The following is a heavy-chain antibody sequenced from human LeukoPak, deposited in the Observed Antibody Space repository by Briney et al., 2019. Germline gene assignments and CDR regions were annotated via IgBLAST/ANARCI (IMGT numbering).Heavy chain of an antibody. V-gene: IGHV1-18*01. D-gene: IGHD3-22*01. CDR3: AGRLTDSSGYYPYYYYGMDV. CDR1: GYTFTNYG. CDR2: ISAYNGNT. J-gene: IGHJ6*02. Sequence: ASVKVSCKASGYTFTNYGINWVRQAPGQGLEWMGWISAYNGNTNYEQKLQGRVTMTIDTSTNTAYMELRSLRSDDTAVYYCAGRLTDSSGYYPYYYYGMDVWGQGTTVTVSS.